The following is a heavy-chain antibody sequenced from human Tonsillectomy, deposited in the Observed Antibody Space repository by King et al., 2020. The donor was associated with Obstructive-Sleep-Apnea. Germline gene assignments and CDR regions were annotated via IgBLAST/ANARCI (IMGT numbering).Heavy chain of an antibody. CDR3: AKDVLWVRQQQPQSLEY. CDR1: GFTFSSYG. V-gene: IGHV3-30*02. D-gene: IGHD6-13*01. Sequence: VQLVESGGGVVQPGGSLRLSCATSGFTFSSYGMHWARQAPGKGLEWVAFIRYDGSNKYYVDSVKGRFTISRDNSKNTLYLQMNSLRGEDTAVYYCAKDVLWVRQQQPQSLEYWGQGTLVTVSS. J-gene: IGHJ4*02. CDR2: IRYDGSNK.